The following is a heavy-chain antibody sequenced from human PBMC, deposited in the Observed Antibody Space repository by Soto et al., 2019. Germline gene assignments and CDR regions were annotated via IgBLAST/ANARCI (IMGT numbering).Heavy chain of an antibody. Sequence: QVQLMQSGTEVKKPGASVKVSCKASSETFASYDITWVRQAPGQGLEWMGWISTYNGNTKYAQNVQGRASMTTDTSTSTAYMELRSLKSDDTAVYYCARVTRGSGDWFDPWGQGTLVTVSS. CDR2: ISTYNGNT. CDR3: ARVTRGSGDWFDP. J-gene: IGHJ5*02. CDR1: SETFASYD. V-gene: IGHV1-18*01. D-gene: IGHD6-19*01.